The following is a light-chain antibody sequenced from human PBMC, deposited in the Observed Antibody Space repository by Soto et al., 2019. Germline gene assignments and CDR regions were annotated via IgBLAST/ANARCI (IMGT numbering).Light chain of an antibody. CDR2: GAS. V-gene: IGKV1-33*01. CDR3: QHYDNLPPFT. Sequence: DIQMTQSPSSLSASVGDRVTITCQASQDIRKYLNWYQQKAGRAPKLLIYGASNLETGVPSRFSGSGYGTDFTFTIISLKPEDIATYYCQHYDNLPPFTFGPGTKVAIK. J-gene: IGKJ3*01. CDR1: QDIRKY.